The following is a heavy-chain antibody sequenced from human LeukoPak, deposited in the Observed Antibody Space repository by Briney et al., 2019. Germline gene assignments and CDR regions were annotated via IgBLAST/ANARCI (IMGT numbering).Heavy chain of an antibody. Sequence: GGSLRLSCAASGFTLSSQAMHWIRQAPGKGLEWVAIIWYDGSNQYYADSVKGRFTISRDTSKNTLHLQMNSLRVDDTAVYYCARASLVGATIFDFWGQGTLVTVSS. D-gene: IGHD1-26*01. V-gene: IGHV3-33*08. CDR1: GFTLSSQA. CDR3: ARASLVGATIFDF. CDR2: IWYDGSNQ. J-gene: IGHJ4*02.